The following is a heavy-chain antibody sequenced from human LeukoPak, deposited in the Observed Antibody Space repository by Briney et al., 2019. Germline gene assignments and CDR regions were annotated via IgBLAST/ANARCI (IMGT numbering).Heavy chain of an antibody. CDR2: ISSSGSTI. CDR3: ARGASNWNFDYYGMDV. Sequence: GGSLRLSCAVSGFTDFTFSSYAMTWVRQAPGKGLGWVSYISSSGSTIYYADSVKGRFTISRDNAKNSLYVQMNSLRAEDTAVYYCARGASNWNFDYYGMDVWGQGTTVTVSS. V-gene: IGHV3-48*03. CDR1: GFTDFTFSSYA. D-gene: IGHD1-1*01. J-gene: IGHJ6*02.